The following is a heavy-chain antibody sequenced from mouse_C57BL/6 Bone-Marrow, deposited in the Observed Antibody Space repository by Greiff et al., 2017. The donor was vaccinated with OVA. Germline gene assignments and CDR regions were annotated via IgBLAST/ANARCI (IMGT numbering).Heavy chain of an antibody. CDR3: ARGRLLSWFGY. Sequence: QVQLQQSGAELARPGASVKLSCKASGYTFTSYGISWVKQSTGQGLEWIGKIYPRSGNTYYNEKFKGKATLTADKSSSTAYMELRSLTSEDAAVYFCARGRLLSWFGYWGQGTLVTVSA. V-gene: IGHV1-81*01. CDR1: GYTFTSYG. J-gene: IGHJ3*01. D-gene: IGHD2-3*01. CDR2: IYPRSGNT.